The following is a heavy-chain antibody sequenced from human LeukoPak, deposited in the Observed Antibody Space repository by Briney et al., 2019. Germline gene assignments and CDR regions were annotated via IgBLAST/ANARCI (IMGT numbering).Heavy chain of an antibody. D-gene: IGHD6-19*01. Sequence: GGSLRLSCAASGFTFSSYSMNWVRQAPGKGLEWVSSISSSSSYIYYADSVKGRFTISRDNAKNSLYLQMNSLRAEDTAVYYCARDADSSGWYEYGMDVWGQGTTVTDSS. CDR3: ARDADSSGWYEYGMDV. V-gene: IGHV3-21*01. J-gene: IGHJ6*02. CDR2: ISSSSSYI. CDR1: GFTFSSYS.